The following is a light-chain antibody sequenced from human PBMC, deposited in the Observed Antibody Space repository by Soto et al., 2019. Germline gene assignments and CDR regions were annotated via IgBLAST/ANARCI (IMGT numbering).Light chain of an antibody. CDR1: QSVSSN. V-gene: IGKV3-15*01. CDR2: GAS. CDR3: QQYNNWPPVT. Sequence: EIVMTQSQATLSVSPVERATLSCSSSQSVSSNLAWYQQKPGQAPRLLIYGASTRATGIPARFSGSGSGTEFTLTISSLQSEDFAVYYCQQYNNWPPVTFGQGTKVDIK. J-gene: IGKJ1*01.